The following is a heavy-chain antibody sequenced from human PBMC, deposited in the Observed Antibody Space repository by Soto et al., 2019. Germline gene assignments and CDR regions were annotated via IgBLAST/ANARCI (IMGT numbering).Heavy chain of an antibody. Sequence: QVQLVESGGGVVQPGRSLRLSCAATGFTFNNYGLHWVRQAPGKGLEWVSVISFDGSDEYYADSVKGLFTISRDNSKYTMYLQMPSLRAGDSSVYYCAKVKGRDASGGDHKEAFDVWGQGTAVTVSS. J-gene: IGHJ3*01. CDR2: ISFDGSDE. D-gene: IGHD6-19*01. V-gene: IGHV3-30*18. CDR3: AKVKGRDASGGDHKEAFDV. CDR1: GFTFNNYG.